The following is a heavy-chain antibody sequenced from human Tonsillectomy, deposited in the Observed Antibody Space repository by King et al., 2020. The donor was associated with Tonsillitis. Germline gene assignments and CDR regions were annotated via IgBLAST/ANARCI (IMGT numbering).Heavy chain of an antibody. CDR2: IYHSGST. J-gene: IGHJ1*01. Sequence: QLQESGPGLVKPSETLSLTCAVSGYSISSGYYWGWIRQPPGKGLEWIGSIYHSGSTYYNPSLKSRVTISVDTSKNQFSLKLSSVTAADTAVYYCASMITMVRGVIEYFQHWGQGTLVTVSS. D-gene: IGHD3-10*01. V-gene: IGHV4-38-2*01. CDR1: GYSISSGYY. CDR3: ASMITMVRGVIEYFQH.